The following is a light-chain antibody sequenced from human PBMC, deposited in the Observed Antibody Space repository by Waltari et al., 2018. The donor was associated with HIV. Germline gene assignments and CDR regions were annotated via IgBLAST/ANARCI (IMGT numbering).Light chain of an antibody. CDR3: QQLNSYPRVT. CDR2: AAS. J-gene: IGKJ3*01. CDR1: QGISSY. V-gene: IGKV1-9*01. Sequence: DIQLTQSPSFLSASVGARVTITCRASQGISSYLAWYQQKPGKAPKLLIYAASTLQSGVPSRFSGSGSGTEFTLTISGLQPEDFATYYCQQLNSYPRVTFGPGTKVDIK.